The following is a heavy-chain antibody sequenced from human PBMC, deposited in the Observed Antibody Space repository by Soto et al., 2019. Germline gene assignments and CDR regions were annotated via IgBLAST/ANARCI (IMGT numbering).Heavy chain of an antibody. CDR3: ARERNNDILTGPSPNFDY. CDR2: IWYDGCNK. CDR1: GFTFSSYG. V-gene: IGHV3-33*01. Sequence: GGSLRLSCAASGFTFSSYGMHWVRQAPGKGLEWVAVIWYDGCNKYYADSVKGRFTISRDNSKNTLYLQMNSLRAEDTAVYYCARERNNDILTGPSPNFDYWGQGTLVTVSS. D-gene: IGHD3-9*01. J-gene: IGHJ4*02.